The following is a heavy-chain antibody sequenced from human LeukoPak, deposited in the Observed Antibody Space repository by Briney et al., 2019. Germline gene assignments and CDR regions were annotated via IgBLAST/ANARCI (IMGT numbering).Heavy chain of an antibody. CDR2: IYYSGST. CDR1: GGSISSGSYY. D-gene: IGHD2-2*02. CDR3: ARVLVVPAAIYAFDI. Sequence: PSQTLSLTCTVSGGSISSGSYYWSWIRQPAGKGLEWIGYIYYSGSTNYNPSLKSRVTISVDTSKNQFSLKLSSVTAADTAVYYCARVLVVPAAIYAFDIWGQGTMVTVSS. J-gene: IGHJ3*02. V-gene: IGHV4-61*09.